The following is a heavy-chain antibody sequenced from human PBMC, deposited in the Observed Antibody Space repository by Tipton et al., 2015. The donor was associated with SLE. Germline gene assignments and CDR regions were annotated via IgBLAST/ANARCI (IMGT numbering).Heavy chain of an antibody. D-gene: IGHD6-6*01. Sequence: TLSLTCAVSGYSISSGYYWGWIRQPPGKGLEWIGSIYHSGSTYYNPSLKSRVTISVDTSKNQFSLKLSSVTAADTAVYYCARDGGLEYSSSTYFDYWGQGTLVTVSS. V-gene: IGHV4-38-2*02. J-gene: IGHJ4*02. CDR1: GYSISSGYY. CDR3: ARDGGLEYSSSTYFDY. CDR2: IYHSGST.